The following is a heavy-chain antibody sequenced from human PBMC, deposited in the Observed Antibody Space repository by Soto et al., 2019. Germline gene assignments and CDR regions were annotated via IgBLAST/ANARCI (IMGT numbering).Heavy chain of an antibody. Sequence: SVKGSCKASGYTFTYRCLHWVRQAPGQALEWMGWITPFNGNTNYAQKFQDRVTITRDRSMSTAYMELSSLRSEDTAMYYCAIFDYGDYDDAFDIWGQGTMVTVSS. D-gene: IGHD4-17*01. V-gene: IGHV1-45*02. CDR2: ITPFNGNT. CDR1: GYTFTYRC. J-gene: IGHJ3*02. CDR3: AIFDYGDYDDAFDI.